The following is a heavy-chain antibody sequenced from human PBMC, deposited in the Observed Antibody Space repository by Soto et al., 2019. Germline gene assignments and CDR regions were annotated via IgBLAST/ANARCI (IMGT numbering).Heavy chain of an antibody. D-gene: IGHD6-19*01. CDR3: AREKLSGIAVAELDY. Sequence: SETLSLTCTVSGGSISSYYWSWIRQPAGKGLEWIGRIYTSGSTNYNPSLKSRVTMSVDTSKNQFSLKLSSVTAADTAVYYCAREKLSGIAVAELDYWGQGTLVTVSS. J-gene: IGHJ4*02. CDR2: IYTSGST. V-gene: IGHV4-4*07. CDR1: GGSISSYY.